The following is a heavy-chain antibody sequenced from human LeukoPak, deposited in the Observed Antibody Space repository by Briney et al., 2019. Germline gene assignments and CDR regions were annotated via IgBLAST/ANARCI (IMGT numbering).Heavy chain of an antibody. Sequence: PSETLSLTCTVSGGSISSYYWSWIRQPPGKGLEWIGDIYYSGSTNYNPSLESRVTISVDTSKNQFSLKLSSVTAADTAVYYCARHVNLDYWGQGTLVTVSS. CDR3: ARHVNLDY. V-gene: IGHV4-59*08. CDR1: GGSISSYY. CDR2: IYYSGST. J-gene: IGHJ4*02.